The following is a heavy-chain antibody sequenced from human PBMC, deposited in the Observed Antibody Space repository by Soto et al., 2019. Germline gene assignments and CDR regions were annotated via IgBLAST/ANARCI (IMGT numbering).Heavy chain of an antibody. CDR1: GGSFSGHH. J-gene: IGHJ5*02. CDR3: ARRGDTASNWFDP. CDR2: INHTGST. Sequence: SETLSLTCAVSGGSFSGHHWSWIRQAPGKGLEWLGDINHTGSTNYNPSLKSRVTLSVDTSKKEFSLKLSSVTAADTAVYYCARRGDTASNWFDPWGQGTLVTVSS. D-gene: IGHD5-18*01. V-gene: IGHV4-34*01.